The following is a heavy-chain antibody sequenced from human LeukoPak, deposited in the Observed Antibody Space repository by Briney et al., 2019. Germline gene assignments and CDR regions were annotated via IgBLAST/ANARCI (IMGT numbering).Heavy chain of an antibody. D-gene: IGHD2-15*01. Sequence: GGSLRLSCAASGFTFSNYAMNWVRQAPGRGLEWVSVISDSGDSTYYADSVKGRFTISRDNSKNTLYLQMNSLRAEDTAVYYCAKERNDCSGGSCYYLDAFDIWGQGTMVTVSS. CDR3: AKERNDCSGGSCYYLDAFDI. CDR2: ISDSGDST. V-gene: IGHV3-23*01. CDR1: GFTFSNYA. J-gene: IGHJ3*02.